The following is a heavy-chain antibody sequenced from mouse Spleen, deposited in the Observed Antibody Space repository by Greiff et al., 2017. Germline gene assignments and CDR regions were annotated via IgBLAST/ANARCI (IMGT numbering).Heavy chain of an antibody. CDR2: IYPGDGDT. Sequence: QVQLQQSGAELVKPGASVKLSCTASGFTFSSYSMNWVKQRPGKGLEWIGQIYPGDGDTNYNGKFKGKATLTADKSSSTAYLQLSSLTSEDSAVYFCGRCQDDGYPYFDYWGQGTTLTVSS. J-gene: IGHJ2*01. CDR1: GFTFSSYS. D-gene: IGHD2-3*01. V-gene: IGHV1-80*01. CDR3: GRCQDDGYPYFDY.